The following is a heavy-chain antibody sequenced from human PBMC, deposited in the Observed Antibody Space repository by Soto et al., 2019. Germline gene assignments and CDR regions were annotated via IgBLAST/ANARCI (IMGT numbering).Heavy chain of an antibody. CDR1: GGSVSTGRYY. CDR3: ARSIPHGIVAKRLDY. Sequence: SETLSLTCTVSGGSVSTGRYYWSWIRQPPGKGLEWIGYIYYSGTANYNPSLKSRVTMSVDRSKNQFSLNLSSVTAADTAVYYCARSIPHGIVAKRLDYWGQGTLVTVSS. CDR2: IYYSGTA. V-gene: IGHV4-61*01. D-gene: IGHD3-16*02. J-gene: IGHJ4*02.